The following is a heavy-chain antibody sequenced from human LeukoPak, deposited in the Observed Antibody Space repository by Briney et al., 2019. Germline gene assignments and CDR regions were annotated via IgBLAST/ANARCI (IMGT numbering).Heavy chain of an antibody. J-gene: IGHJ4*02. Sequence: ASVTVSYKASGYTFNDYYIHWVRQAPGQGLEGMGRIYAKSGGTNYAQKFQGRVTMTRDTSTTTAYMELSSLRSEDTAVYYCARALYSGSYFRFDYFDYWGQGTLVTVSS. CDR2: IYAKSGGT. CDR3: ARALYSGSYFRFDYFDY. CDR1: GYTFNDYY. V-gene: IGHV1-2*06. D-gene: IGHD1-26*01.